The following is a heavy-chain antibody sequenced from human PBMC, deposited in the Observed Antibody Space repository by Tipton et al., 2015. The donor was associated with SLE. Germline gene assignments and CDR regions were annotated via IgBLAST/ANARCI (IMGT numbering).Heavy chain of an antibody. CDR3: ARTGYYFDY. CDR2: IFYSGST. J-gene: IGHJ4*02. CDR1: GGSISNYY. Sequence: TLSLTCTFSGGSISNYYFSWIRQPPGRGLEWIGYIFYSGSTHYNPSLKSRVTISVDTSKNQFSLKLSSVTAADTAVYYCARTGYYFDYWGQGTLVTVSS. V-gene: IGHV4-59*12. D-gene: IGHD7-27*01.